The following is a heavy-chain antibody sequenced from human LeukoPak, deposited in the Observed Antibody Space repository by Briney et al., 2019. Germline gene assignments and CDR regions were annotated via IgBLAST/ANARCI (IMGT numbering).Heavy chain of an antibody. V-gene: IGHV4-59*08. D-gene: IGHD3-16*01. CDR3: ARGGQSGYFDL. J-gene: IGHJ2*01. Sequence: SETLSLTCTVSGGSISSYYWSWIRQPPGKGLEWIGYIYYSGSTNYNPSLKSRVTISVDTSKNQFSLKLSSVTAADTAVYYCARGGQSGYFDLWGRGTLVTVSS. CDR2: IYYSGST. CDR1: GGSISSYY.